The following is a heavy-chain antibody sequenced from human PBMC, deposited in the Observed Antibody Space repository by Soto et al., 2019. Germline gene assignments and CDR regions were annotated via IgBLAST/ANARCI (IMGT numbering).Heavy chain of an antibody. CDR2: IYYSGST. V-gene: IGHV4-59*08. J-gene: IGHJ4*02. CDR3: ARLGSGSFRD. Sequence: QVQLQESGPGLVKPSETLSLTCTVSGGSISSYYWSWIRQPPGKGLEWIAYIYYSGSTNYNPSLKSRVTISVDTSNYQFSLRLSSVTAADTAMYYCARLGSGSFRDWGQGMLVTVSS. D-gene: IGHD1-26*01. CDR1: GGSISSYY.